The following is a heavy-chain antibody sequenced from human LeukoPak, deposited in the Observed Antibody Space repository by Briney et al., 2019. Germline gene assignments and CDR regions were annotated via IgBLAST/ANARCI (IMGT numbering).Heavy chain of an antibody. CDR3: ARNSKVAGTD. D-gene: IGHD6-19*01. CDR1: GFTFSRYL. Sequence: PGGSLRLSCAASGFTFSRYLMSWVAGAPGKGLEGWGNIKQDRSEKYYVESVKGPFTISRDNAKNSLYLQMNSLRAEDTAVYYCARNSKVAGTDWGQGTLVTVSS. V-gene: IGHV3-7*01. J-gene: IGHJ4*02. CDR2: IKQDRSEK.